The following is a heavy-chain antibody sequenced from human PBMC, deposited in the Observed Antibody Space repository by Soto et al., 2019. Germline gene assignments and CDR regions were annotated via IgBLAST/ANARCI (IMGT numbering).Heavy chain of an antibody. D-gene: IGHD3-22*01. CDR3: AREGYYYDSSGYYQDY. Sequence: HPGGSLRLSCAASGFTFSSYAMHWVRQAPGKGLEWVAVISYDGSNKYYADSVKGRFTISRDNSKNTLYLQMNSLRAEDTAVYYCAREGYYYDSSGYYQDYWGQGTLVTVSS. CDR1: GFTFSSYA. CDR2: ISYDGSNK. V-gene: IGHV3-30-3*01. J-gene: IGHJ4*02.